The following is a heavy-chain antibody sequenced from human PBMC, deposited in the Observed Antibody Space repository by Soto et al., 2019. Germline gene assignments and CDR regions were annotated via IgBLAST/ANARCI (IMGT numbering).Heavy chain of an antibody. Sequence: PSETLSLTCAVYGGSFSGYYWSWIRQPPGKGLEWIGEINHSGSNNYNPSLKSRVTISVDTSKNQFSLKLSFVTAADTAVYYCARGSNLFGIVGGSQGGQWFEPWGQGTLVTVSS. V-gene: IGHV4-34*01. J-gene: IGHJ5*02. CDR2: INHSGSN. CDR1: GGSFSGYY. D-gene: IGHD1-26*01. CDR3: ARGSNLFGIVGGSQGGQWFEP.